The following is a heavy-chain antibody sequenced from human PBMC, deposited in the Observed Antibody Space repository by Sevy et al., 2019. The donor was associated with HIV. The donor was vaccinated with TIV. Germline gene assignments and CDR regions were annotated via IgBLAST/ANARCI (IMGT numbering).Heavy chain of an antibody. V-gene: IGHV3-48*01. CDR1: GFIFSNYY. CDR2: ISDRSDTI. CDR3: ARVRDRYCSGGSCYYGYFFDY. J-gene: IGHJ4*02. Sequence: GESLKISCAASGFIFSNYYMTWVRQAPGKGLEWVSYISDRSDTISYADSVKGRFTISRDNAKNALYLQMSSLRGEDTAVYYCARVRDRYCSGGSCYYGYFFDYWGQGTLATVSS. D-gene: IGHD2-15*01.